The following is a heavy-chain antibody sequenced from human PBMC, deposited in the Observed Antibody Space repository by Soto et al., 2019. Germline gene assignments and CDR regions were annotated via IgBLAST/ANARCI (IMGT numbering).Heavy chain of an antibody. CDR1: GGSFSGYY. V-gene: IGHV4-34*01. CDR2: INHGGRT. D-gene: IGHD1-20*01. CDR3: AGGGRITGTTALFDS. Sequence: SETLSLTCAVYGGSFSGYYWAWLRQPPGEGLEWIGEINHGGRTNYNPSLKSRVTISVDTSKNQFSLNLSSVTAADTAVYYCAGGGRITGTTALFDSWGQGTLVTVS. J-gene: IGHJ4*02.